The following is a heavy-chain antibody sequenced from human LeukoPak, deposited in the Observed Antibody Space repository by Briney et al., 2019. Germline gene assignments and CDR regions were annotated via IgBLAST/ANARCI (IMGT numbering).Heavy chain of an antibody. CDR1: GYTFTSYD. D-gene: IGHD5-24*01. Sequence: GASVKVSCKASGYTFTSYDMHWVRQATGQGLEWMGWIIPIFGTTSFAQKFQGRVTITADDSTTTAYMELSSLRSEDTAVYYWARAPVRWLHNPYYFDYWGQGNRVLVSS. CDR2: IIPIFGTT. V-gene: IGHV1-69*13. CDR3: ARAPVRWLHNPYYFDY. J-gene: IGHJ4*02.